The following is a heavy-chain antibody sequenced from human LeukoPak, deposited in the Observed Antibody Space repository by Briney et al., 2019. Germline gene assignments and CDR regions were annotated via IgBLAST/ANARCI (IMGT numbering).Heavy chain of an antibody. CDR1: GYTFTSYG. CDR3: ASGRRLELSSSYYYGMDV. CDR2: ISAYNGNT. J-gene: IGHJ6*02. V-gene: IGHV1-18*01. Sequence: ATVKVSCKASGYTFTSYGISWVRQALGQGLEWMGWISAYNGNTNYAQKLQGRVTMTTDTSTSTAYMELRSLRSDDTAVYYCASGRRLELSSSYYYGMDVWGQGTTVTVSS. D-gene: IGHD1-26*01.